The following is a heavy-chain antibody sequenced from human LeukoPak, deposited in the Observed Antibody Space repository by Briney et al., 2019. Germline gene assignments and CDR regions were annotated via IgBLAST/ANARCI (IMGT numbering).Heavy chain of an antibody. CDR1: GFTFSSYA. CDR3: ATLQSGIVVVPAAIDY. J-gene: IGHJ4*02. V-gene: IGHV3-23*01. CDR2: ISGSGGST. Sequence: GGSLRLSCAASGFTFSSYAMSWVRQAPGKGLEWVSAISGSGGSTYCADSVKGRFTISRDNSKNTLYLQMNSLRAEDTAIYYCATLQSGIVVVPAAIDYWGQGTLVTVSS. D-gene: IGHD2-2*01.